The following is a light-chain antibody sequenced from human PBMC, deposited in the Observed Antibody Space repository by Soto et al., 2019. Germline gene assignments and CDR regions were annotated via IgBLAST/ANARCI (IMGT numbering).Light chain of an antibody. CDR2: GAS. V-gene: IGKV3-15*01. Sequence: ETLMTQSPATLSVSPGEKATLSCRASQSVSDYLAWYQQRPGQAPRLLIFGASTRATGFPARFSGSGSGTEFTLTISSLQSEDFAVYYCQQRSNWPITFGQGTRLEIK. CDR3: QQRSNWPIT. J-gene: IGKJ5*01. CDR1: QSVSDY.